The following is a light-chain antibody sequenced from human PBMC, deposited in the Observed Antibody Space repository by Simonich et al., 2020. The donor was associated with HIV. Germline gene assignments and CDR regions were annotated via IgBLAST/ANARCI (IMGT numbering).Light chain of an antibody. CDR2: GHT. V-gene: IGLV1-40*01. CDR1: SSNIGACYD. Sequence: QSVLTQPPSVSGAPGRRVTISCTGSSSNIGACYDVNWYQQVPGIAPKLLIYGHTNRPSGVPDRFSGSKSGTSASLAITGLQAEDEADYHCQSYDSSLSGYVVFGGGTKLTVL. CDR3: QSYDSSLSGYVV. J-gene: IGLJ2*01.